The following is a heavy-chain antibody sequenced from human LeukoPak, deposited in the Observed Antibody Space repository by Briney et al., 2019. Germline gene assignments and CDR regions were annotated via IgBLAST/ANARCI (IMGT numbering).Heavy chain of an antibody. V-gene: IGHV1-18*01. D-gene: IGHD6-19*01. CDR3: ARDPSNTSGWYIYFDY. Sequence: ASVKVSCTASGFTFKKYGISWARQAPGQGLEWMGWISTYNGDTNYAQKFQGRVTLTTDTSTSTAYLELRSLRSDDTAMYYCARDPSNTSGWYIYFDYWGQGTLVTVSS. J-gene: IGHJ4*02. CDR1: GFTFKKYG. CDR2: ISTYNGDT.